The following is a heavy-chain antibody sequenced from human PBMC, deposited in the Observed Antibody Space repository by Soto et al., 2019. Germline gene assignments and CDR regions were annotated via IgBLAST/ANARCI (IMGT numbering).Heavy chain of an antibody. D-gene: IGHD5-18*01. J-gene: IGHJ3*02. CDR3: ARDCVDTAMVRAFDI. CDR1: GGSISSGDYY. V-gene: IGHV4-30-4*01. Sequence: QVQLQESGPGLVKPSQTLSLTCTVSGGSISSGDYYWSWIRQPPGKGLEWIGYIYYSRTTYYNPSLKGRVTISVDTSKNQFSLKLSSVTAADTAVYYCARDCVDTAMVRAFDIWGQGTMVTVSS. CDR2: IYYSRTT.